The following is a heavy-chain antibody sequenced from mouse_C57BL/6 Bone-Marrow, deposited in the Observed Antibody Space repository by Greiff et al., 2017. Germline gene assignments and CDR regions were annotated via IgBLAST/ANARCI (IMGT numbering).Heavy chain of an antibody. CDR2: IDPENGDT. J-gene: IGHJ2*01. Sequence: VHVKQSGAELVRPGASVKLSCTASGFNIKDDYMHWVKQRPEQGLEWIGWIDPENGDTEYASKFQGKATITADTSSNTAYLQLSSLTSEDTAVYYCLYYYRYYFDYWGQGTTLTVSS. V-gene: IGHV14-4*01. D-gene: IGHD1-1*01. CDR1: GFNIKDDY. CDR3: LYYYRYYFDY.